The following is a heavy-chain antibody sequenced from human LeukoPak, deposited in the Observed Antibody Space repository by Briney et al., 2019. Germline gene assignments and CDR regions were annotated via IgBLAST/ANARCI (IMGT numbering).Heavy chain of an antibody. CDR1: GLTFSNYW. Sequence: GGSLRLSCAASGLTFSNYWMTWVRQAPGKGLEWVADIKEDGSEKYYVDSVKGRFTISRDNAKNSLFLQMDRLRSEDTAVYYCVKNSGWYRLDCWGQGTLVTVSS. J-gene: IGHJ4*02. V-gene: IGHV3-7*03. CDR3: VKNSGWYRLDC. CDR2: IKEDGSEK. D-gene: IGHD6-13*01.